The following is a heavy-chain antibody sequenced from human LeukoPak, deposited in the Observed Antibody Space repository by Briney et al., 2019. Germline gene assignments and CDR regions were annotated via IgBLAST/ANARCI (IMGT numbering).Heavy chain of an antibody. CDR2: IDPSDSYT. Sequence: GESLKISCKGSGYSFTSYWISWVRQLPGKGLEWMGRIDPSDSYTNYSPSFQGHVTISADKSISTAYLQWSSLKASDTAMYYCARHRFRGRYGSGSLNWFDPWGQGTLVTVSS. V-gene: IGHV5-10-1*01. J-gene: IGHJ5*02. CDR1: GYSFTSYW. CDR3: ARHRFRGRYGSGSLNWFDP. D-gene: IGHD3-10*01.